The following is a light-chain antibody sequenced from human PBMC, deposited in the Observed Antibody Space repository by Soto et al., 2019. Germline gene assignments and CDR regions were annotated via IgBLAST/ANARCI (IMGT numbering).Light chain of an antibody. CDR3: QQRNPLT. Sequence: EIVLTQSPATLSLSPGERATLSCRASETIRGLLAWYQQRPGQPPRLLIYDTSNRATGIPARFTGGGSGTDFTLTITSLEPEDFAVYYCQQRNPLTFGGGTKVDIK. J-gene: IGKJ4*01. V-gene: IGKV3-11*01. CDR1: ETIRGL. CDR2: DTS.